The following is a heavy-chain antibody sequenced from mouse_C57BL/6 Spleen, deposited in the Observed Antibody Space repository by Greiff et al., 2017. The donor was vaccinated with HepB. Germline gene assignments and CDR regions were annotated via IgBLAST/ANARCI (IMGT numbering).Heavy chain of an antibody. D-gene: IGHD3-2*02. J-gene: IGHJ2*01. V-gene: IGHV1-26*01. Sequence: VQLQQSGPELVKPGASVKISCKASGYTFTDYYMNWVKQSHGKSLEWIGDINPNNGGTSYNQKFKGKATLTVDKSSSTAYMELRSLTSEDSAVYYCAREEADSSGLCDYWGQGTTLTVSS. CDR2: INPNNGGT. CDR1: GYTFTDYY. CDR3: AREEADSSGLCDY.